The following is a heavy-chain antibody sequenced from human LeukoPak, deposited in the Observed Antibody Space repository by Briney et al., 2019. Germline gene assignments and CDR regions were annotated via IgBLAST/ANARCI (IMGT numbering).Heavy chain of an antibody. V-gene: IGHV4-30-2*01. D-gene: IGHD3-10*01. CDR2: IYHSGSN. CDR3: ARDRGYYYGSGRSYYGMDV. CDR1: GGSISSGGYS. J-gene: IGHJ6*04. Sequence: ASQTLSLTCAVSGGSISSGGYSWSWIRQPPGKGLEWIVYIYHSGSNYYNPSLKSRITISVDRYKNQFSLKLSSVTAADTAVYYCARDRGYYYGSGRSYYGMDVWGKGTTVTVSS.